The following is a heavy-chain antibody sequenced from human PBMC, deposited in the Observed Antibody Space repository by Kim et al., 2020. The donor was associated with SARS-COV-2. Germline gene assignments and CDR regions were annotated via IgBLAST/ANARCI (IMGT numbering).Heavy chain of an antibody. CDR3: ASITHNYDFLSGSDH. V-gene: IGHV4-39*01. D-gene: IGHD3-3*01. Sequence: SETLSLTCTVSGGSISSSSYFWGWIRQPPGKGLEWIGSIYYSGSTYYNPSLKSRVTISVDTSKNQFSLKLSSVTAADTTVYYCASITHNYDFLSGSDHWG. J-gene: IGHJ1*01. CDR2: IYYSGST. CDR1: GGSISSSSYF.